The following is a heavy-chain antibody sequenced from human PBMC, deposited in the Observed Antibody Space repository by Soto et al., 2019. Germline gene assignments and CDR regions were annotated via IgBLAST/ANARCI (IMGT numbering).Heavy chain of an antibody. J-gene: IGHJ4*02. CDR1: GFTFSSYA. CDR2: ISSNGGST. Sequence: CSASGFTFSSYAMHWVRQAPGKGLEYVSAISSNGGSTYYADSVKGRFTISRDNSKNTLYLQMNSLRAEDTAVYYCARDRLELRQDFDYWGQGTLVTVSS. CDR3: ARDRLELRQDFDY. D-gene: IGHD1-7*01. V-gene: IGHV3-64*04.